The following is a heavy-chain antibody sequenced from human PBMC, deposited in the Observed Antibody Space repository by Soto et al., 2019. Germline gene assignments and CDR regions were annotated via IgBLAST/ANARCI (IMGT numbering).Heavy chain of an antibody. CDR3: ARGVAARAYYYYYYLDV. CDR2: LNHSGST. V-gene: IGHV4-34*01. J-gene: IGHJ6*03. CDR1: GGSFSGYY. Sequence: QVQLQQWGAGLLKPSETLSLTCAVYGGSFSGYYWSWIRQPPGKGLEWIGELNHSGSTNYNPSLKSRVTISVDTSKNQFSLKLSSVTAADTAVYYCARGVAARAYYYYYYLDVWGKGTTVTVSS. D-gene: IGHD6-13*01.